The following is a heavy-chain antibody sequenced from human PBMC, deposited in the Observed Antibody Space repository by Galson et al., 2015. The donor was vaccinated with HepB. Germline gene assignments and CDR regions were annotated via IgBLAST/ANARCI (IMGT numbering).Heavy chain of an antibody. D-gene: IGHD3-16*01. CDR3: ARDMSDLFGGVMDV. Sequence: SETLSLTCTVSGGSISSYYWSWIRQPPGKGLEWIGYIYYSGSTNYNPSLKSRVTISVDTSKNQFSLKLSSVTAADTAVYYCARDMSDLFGGVMDVWGQGTTVTVSS. CDR2: IYYSGST. V-gene: IGHV4-59*01. J-gene: IGHJ6*02. CDR1: GGSISSYY.